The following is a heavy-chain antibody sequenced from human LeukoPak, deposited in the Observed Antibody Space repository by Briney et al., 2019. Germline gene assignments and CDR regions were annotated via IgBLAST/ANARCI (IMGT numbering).Heavy chain of an antibody. CDR2: IYPGDSDT. Sequence: GESLKISCTGSGYSFTSYWIGWVRQMPGKGLEWMGIIYPGDSDTRYSPSFQGQVTISADKSISTAYLQWSSLRASDTAMYYCVRRVAGSYHDAFDIWGQGTMVTVSS. J-gene: IGHJ3*02. CDR1: GYSFTSYW. D-gene: IGHD1-26*01. CDR3: VRRVAGSYHDAFDI. V-gene: IGHV5-51*01.